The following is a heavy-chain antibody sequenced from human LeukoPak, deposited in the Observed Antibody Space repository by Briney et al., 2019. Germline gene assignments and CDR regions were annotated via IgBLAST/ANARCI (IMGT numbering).Heavy chain of an antibody. V-gene: IGHV3-23*01. Sequence: PGGSLRPSCAASGFTFSSYAMSWVRQAPGKGLEWVSAISGSGGSTYYADSVKGRFTISRDNSKNTLYLQMNSLRAEDTAVYYCAKDGPKHCSSTSCRTKGFDYWGQGTLVTVSS. D-gene: IGHD2-2*01. CDR1: GFTFSSYA. CDR2: ISGSGGST. J-gene: IGHJ4*02. CDR3: AKDGPKHCSSTSCRTKGFDY.